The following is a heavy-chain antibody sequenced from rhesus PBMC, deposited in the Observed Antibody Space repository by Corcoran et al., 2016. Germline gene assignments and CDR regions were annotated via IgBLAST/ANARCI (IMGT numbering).Heavy chain of an antibody. CDR3: ARLSSYYFDY. V-gene: IGHV4S7*01. J-gene: IGHJ4*01. CDR1: GGSISGGYG. CDR2: IFDSIGST. Sequence: QVQLQESGPGLVKPSETLSLTCAVSGGSISGGYGWSWIRQPPGKGLEWIGHIFDSIGSTYYNPSLKSRVTISRDTSKNQFSLKLSSVTAAETAVYYCARLSSYYFDYWGQGVLVTVSS.